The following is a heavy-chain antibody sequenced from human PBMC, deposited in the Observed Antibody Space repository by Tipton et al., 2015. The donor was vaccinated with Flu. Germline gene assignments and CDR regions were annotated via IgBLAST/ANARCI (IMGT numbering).Heavy chain of an antibody. Sequence: QLVQSGGGVVQPGGSLRLSCAASGFPFSNYGIHWVRQAPGKGLEWVAFIHYDGSNKYYTDSVKGRFTISRDSSKTTLYLQMNSLRPEDTAVYYCAKVVVAETHNYYGMDVWGQGTTVTVSS. V-gene: IGHV3-30*02. CDR3: AKVVVAETHNYYGMDV. J-gene: IGHJ6*02. D-gene: IGHD5-12*01. CDR1: GFPFSNYG. CDR2: IHYDGSNK.